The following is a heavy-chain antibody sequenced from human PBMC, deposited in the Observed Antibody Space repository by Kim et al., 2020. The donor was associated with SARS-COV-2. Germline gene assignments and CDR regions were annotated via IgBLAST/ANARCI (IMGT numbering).Heavy chain of an antibody. CDR2: ISDGGTRT. CDR3: ARGAISRGKLDY. D-gene: IGHD3-10*01. J-gene: IGHJ4*01. CDR1: GFTFGSYA. Sequence: GGSLRLSCAASGFTFGSYAMSWVRQAPGKGLEWVSCISDGGTRTFYADSVKGQFTISRDNPRNTLYLQMNSLRAEDTAVYYCARGAISRGKLDYWGHGTLVTVSS. V-gene: IGHV3-23*01.